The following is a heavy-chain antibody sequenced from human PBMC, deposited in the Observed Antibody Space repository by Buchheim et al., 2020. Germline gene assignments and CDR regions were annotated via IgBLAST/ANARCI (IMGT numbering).Heavy chain of an antibody. V-gene: IGHV3-21*01. CDR2: ISRSSSYI. CDR3: ARGAAYCGGDCYPYYYYYYYMDV. J-gene: IGHJ6*03. CDR1: GFTFSSYN. Sequence: EVQLVESGGGLVKPGGSLRLSCAASGFTFSSYNMNWVRQAPGKGLEWVSSISRSSSYIYYADSVKGRFTISRDNAKNSLYLPMNSLRAEDTAVYYCARGAAYCGGDCYPYYYYYYYMDVWGKGTT. D-gene: IGHD2-21*01.